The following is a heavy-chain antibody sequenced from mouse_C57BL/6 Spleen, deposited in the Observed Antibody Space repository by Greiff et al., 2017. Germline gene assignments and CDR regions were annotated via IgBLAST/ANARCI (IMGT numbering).Heavy chain of an antibody. V-gene: IGHV1-19*01. J-gene: IGHJ4*01. D-gene: IGHD3-2*02. CDR3: ARSSGYPAMDY. Sequence: EVKLMESGPVLVKPGASVKMSCKASGYTFTDYYMNWVKQSHGKSLEWIGVINPYNGGTSYNQKFKGKATLTVDKSSSTAYMELNSLTYEDSAVYYCARSSGYPAMDYWGQGTSVTVSS. CDR2: INPYNGGT. CDR1: GYTFTDYY.